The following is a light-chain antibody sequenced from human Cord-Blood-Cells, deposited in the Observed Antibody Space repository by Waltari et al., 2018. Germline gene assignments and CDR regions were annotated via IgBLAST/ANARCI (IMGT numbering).Light chain of an antibody. Sequence: QSALTQPRSVSGSPGQSVTISCTGTSSDVGGYNYVSWYQQHPGKAPKLMIYDVSKRPSRAPERFSGSKSGNTASLTISGIQAEDEADYNCCSYAGSYTFDVVFGGGTKLTVL. V-gene: IGLV2-11*01. J-gene: IGLJ2*01. CDR3: CSYAGSYTFDVV. CDR1: SSDVGGYNY. CDR2: DVS.